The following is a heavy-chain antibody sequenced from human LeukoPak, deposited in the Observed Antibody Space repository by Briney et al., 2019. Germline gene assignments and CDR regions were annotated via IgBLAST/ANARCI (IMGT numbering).Heavy chain of an antibody. CDR1: GYSISSGYY. D-gene: IGHD3-10*02. CDR2: IYHSGST. CDR3: ARSTGSTMFIDY. J-gene: IGHJ4*02. V-gene: IGHV4-38-2*01. Sequence: SETLSLTXAVSGYSISSGYYWGWIRQPPGKGLEWIGSIYHSGSTYYNPSLKSRVTISVDTSKNQFSLRLSSVTAADTAVYYCARSTGSTMFIDYWGQGTLVTVSS.